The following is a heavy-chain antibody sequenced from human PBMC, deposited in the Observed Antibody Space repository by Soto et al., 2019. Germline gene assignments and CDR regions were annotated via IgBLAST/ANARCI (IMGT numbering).Heavy chain of an antibody. Sequence: PGGSLRLSCAASGFTVSTKYMSWVRQAPGKGLEWVSVIYSGGSTFYADSVRGRFTISRDNSKNTVNLQMNSLRAEDTAVYYCAGDLWAADYWGQGTLVPVSS. CDR2: IYSGGST. CDR1: GFTVSTKY. D-gene: IGHD3-16*01. J-gene: IGHJ4*02. CDR3: AGDLWAADY. V-gene: IGHV3-66*01.